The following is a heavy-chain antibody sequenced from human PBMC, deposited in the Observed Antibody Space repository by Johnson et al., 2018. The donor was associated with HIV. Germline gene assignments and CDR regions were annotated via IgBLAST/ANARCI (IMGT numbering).Heavy chain of an antibody. V-gene: IGHV3-33*01. J-gene: IGHJ3*02. CDR2: VWYDGSNE. CDR3: AGRGLYSGSDPI. D-gene: IGHD1-26*01. CDR1: GFTFSNYG. Sequence: QVQLVESGGGVVQPGRSLRLSCAASGFTFSNYGMHWVRQAPGKGLDWVAVVWYDGSNEYYADSVKGRFTISRDNSKNTLYLQMNSLRAEDTAVYYCAGRGLYSGSDPIWGQGTMVTVSS.